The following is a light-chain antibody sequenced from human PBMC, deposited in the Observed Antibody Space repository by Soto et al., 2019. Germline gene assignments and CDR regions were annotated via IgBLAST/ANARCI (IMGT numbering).Light chain of an antibody. V-gene: IGKV1-5*03. CDR2: KAS. CDR1: QSISSW. Sequence: DIQMTQSPSTLSASVGDRVTITCRASQSISSWLAWYQQKPGKAPKLLIYKASSLETGFPARFSGSGSGTEFTLTISSLQPDDFATYYCQQYNSYPWTFGQGNKVEIK. J-gene: IGKJ1*01. CDR3: QQYNSYPWT.